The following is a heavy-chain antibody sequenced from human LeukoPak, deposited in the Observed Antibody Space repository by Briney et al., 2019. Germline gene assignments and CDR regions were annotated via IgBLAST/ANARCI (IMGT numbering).Heavy chain of an antibody. CDR3: AREAYSSGWYGGYFDY. CDR1: GFTFSSYW. D-gene: IGHD6-19*01. V-gene: IGHV3-7*01. Sequence: GGSLRLSCAASGFTFSSYWMSWVRQAPGKGLEWVANIKQDGSEKYYVDSVKGRYTISRDNAKNSLYLQMNSLRAEDTAVYYCAREAYSSGWYGGYFDYWGQGTLVTVSS. J-gene: IGHJ4*02. CDR2: IKQDGSEK.